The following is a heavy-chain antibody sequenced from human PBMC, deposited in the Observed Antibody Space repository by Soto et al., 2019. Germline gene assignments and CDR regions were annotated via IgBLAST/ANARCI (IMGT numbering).Heavy chain of an antibody. J-gene: IGHJ4*02. Sequence: SGPALVNPTQTLTLTCTFSGFSLGTTGMRVSWIRQPPGKALEWLARIDWDDDKFYSTSLKTRLTISKDTSKNQVVLRMTNMDPADTATYYCARTAGYYRGRQFDYWGQGTLVTVSS. CDR3: ARTAGYYRGRQFDY. V-gene: IGHV2-70*04. D-gene: IGHD3-10*01. CDR2: IDWDDDK. CDR1: GFSLGTTGMR.